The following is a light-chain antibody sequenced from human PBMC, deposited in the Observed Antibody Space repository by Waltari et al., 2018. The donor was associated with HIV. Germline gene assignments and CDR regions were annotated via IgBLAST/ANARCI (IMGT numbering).Light chain of an antibody. CDR1: SGHNNYV. CDR2: LNSDGRN. Sequence: QVVLTQPPSASASLGASVRLTCTLSSGHNNYVIAWHQQQPEKGPRFLMTLNSDGRNSKGDGVPDRVSGSSSGAERYLIISSLQSEDAADYFCQTWRTGLQVFGGGTRLTVL. CDR3: QTWRTGLQV. J-gene: IGLJ3*02. V-gene: IGLV4-69*02.